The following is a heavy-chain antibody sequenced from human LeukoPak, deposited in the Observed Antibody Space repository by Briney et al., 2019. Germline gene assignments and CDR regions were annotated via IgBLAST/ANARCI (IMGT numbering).Heavy chain of an antibody. J-gene: IGHJ6*03. D-gene: IGHD6-13*01. Sequence: GASAKVSCKASGYTFTSYDINWVRQATGQGLEWMGWMNPNSGNTGYAQKFQGRVTMTRNTSISTAYMELSSLRSEDTAVYYCARALGYSSSWYIGYYYYMDVWGKGTTVTVSS. CDR3: ARALGYSSSWYIGYYYYMDV. V-gene: IGHV1-8*01. CDR1: GYTFTSYD. CDR2: MNPNSGNT.